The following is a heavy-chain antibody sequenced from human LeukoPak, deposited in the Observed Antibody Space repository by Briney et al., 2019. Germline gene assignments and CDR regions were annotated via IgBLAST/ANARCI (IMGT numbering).Heavy chain of an antibody. CDR1: GFTFSGSA. CDR3: TRQGPRDGYNYDY. CDR2: IRSKANSYAT. D-gene: IGHD5-24*01. Sequence: GGSPRLSCAASGFTFSGSAMHWVRQASGKGLEWVGRIRSKANSYATAYAASVKGRFTISRDDSKNTAYLQMNSLKTEDTAVYYCTRQGPRDGYNYDYWGQGTLVTVSS. J-gene: IGHJ4*02. V-gene: IGHV3-73*01.